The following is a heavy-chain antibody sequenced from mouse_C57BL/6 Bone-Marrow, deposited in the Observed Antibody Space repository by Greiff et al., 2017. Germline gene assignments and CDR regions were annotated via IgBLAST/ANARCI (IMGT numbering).Heavy chain of an antibody. CDR2: IYPSDSDT. CDR3: ARGGVDYDYAMDY. Sequence: QVQLQQPGAELVRPGSSVKLSCKASGYTFTSYWMDWVKQRPGQGLEWIGNIYPSDSDTNYNQKFKDKDTLTVDKSSSTAYIQHSSLTSECSAVYYCARGGVDYDYAMDYWGQGTSVTVSS. V-gene: IGHV1-61*01. CDR1: GYTFTSYW. D-gene: IGHD2-4*01. J-gene: IGHJ4*01.